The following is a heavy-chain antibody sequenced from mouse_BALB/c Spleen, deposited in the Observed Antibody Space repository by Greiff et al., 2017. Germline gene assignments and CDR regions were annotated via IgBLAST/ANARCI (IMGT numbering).Heavy chain of an antibody. CDR1: GYTFTSYW. CDR3: TSEGHDYFFAY. J-gene: IGHJ3*01. D-gene: IGHD1-1*01. V-gene: IGHV1S127*01. Sequence: QVQLQQSGTVLARPGASVKMSCKASGYTFTSYWMHWVKQRPGQGLEWIGTIDPSDSYTSYNQKFKGKATLTVDTSSSTAYMQLSSLTSEDSAVYYCTSEGHDYFFAYWGQGTLVTVSA. CDR2: IDPSDSYT.